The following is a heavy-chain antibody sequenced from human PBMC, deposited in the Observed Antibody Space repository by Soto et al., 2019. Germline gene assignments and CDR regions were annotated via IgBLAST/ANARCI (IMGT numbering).Heavy chain of an antibody. D-gene: IGHD3-22*01. J-gene: IGHJ4*02. CDR2: IFHGGST. CDR1: DTSFSGYY. Sequence: SETLSLSCAVYDTSFSGYYWSWIRQPPGKGLEWIGEIFHGGSTDYSPSLKSRVTISVDTSKNQFSLELSSVTAADTAVYYCARPHYDSNTFYSFFDYWGQGTLVTVSS. CDR3: ARPHYDSNTFYSFFDY. V-gene: IGHV4-34*12.